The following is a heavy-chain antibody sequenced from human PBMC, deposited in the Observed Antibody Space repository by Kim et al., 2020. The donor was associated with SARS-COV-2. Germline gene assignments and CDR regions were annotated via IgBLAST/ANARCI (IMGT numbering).Heavy chain of an antibody. J-gene: IGHJ5*02. CDR3: MTTTVVTRGGPPSRGREGGTT. CDR1: GFTFSGSA. CDR2: IRSKANSYAT. V-gene: IGHV3-73*01. D-gene: IGHD4-17*01. Sequence: GGSLRLSCAASGFTFSGSAMHWVRQASGKGLEWVGRIRSKANSYATAYAASVKGRFTISRDDSKNTAYLQMNSLKTEDTAVYYCMTTTVVTRGGPPSRGREGGTTWGQGTLVTVSS.